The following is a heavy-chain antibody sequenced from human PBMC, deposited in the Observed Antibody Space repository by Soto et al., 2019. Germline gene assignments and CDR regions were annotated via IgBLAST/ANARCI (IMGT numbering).Heavy chain of an antibody. D-gene: IGHD6-6*01. CDR1: GGSISSSSYY. CDR2: IYYSGST. V-gene: IGHV4-39*01. Sequence: SETLSLTCTVSGGSISSSSYYWGWIRQPPGKGLEWIGSIYYSGSTYYNPSLKSRVTISVDTSKNQFSLKLSSVTAADTAVYYCATTTLLYSSSSKSDAFDIWGQGTMVTVSS. CDR3: ATTTLLYSSSSKSDAFDI. J-gene: IGHJ3*02.